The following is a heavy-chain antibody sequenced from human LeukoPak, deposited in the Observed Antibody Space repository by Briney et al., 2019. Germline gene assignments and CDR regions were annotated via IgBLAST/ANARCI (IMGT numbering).Heavy chain of an antibody. CDR3: ARASGWYREYYFDY. CDR1: GDSVSSDSAA. V-gene: IGHV6-1*01. D-gene: IGHD6-19*01. J-gene: IGHJ4*02. Sequence: SQTLSLTCAISGDSVSSDSAAWNWIRQSPSRGLEWLGRTYYRSKWYSDYAVSVKSRITINPDTSKNQFSLQLNSVTPEDTAVYYCARASGWYREYYFDYWGQGTLVTVSS. CDR2: TYYRSKWYS.